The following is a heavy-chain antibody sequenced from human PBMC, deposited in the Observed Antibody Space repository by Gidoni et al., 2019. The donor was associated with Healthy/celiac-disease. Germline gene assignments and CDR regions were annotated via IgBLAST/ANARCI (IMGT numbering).Heavy chain of an antibody. J-gene: IGHJ3*02. CDR2: IYSGGST. Sequence: EVQLVESGGGLVQPGGSLRLSCAASGFTVSSNYMRWVRPAPGKGLEWVSVIYSGGSTYYADSVKGRFTISRDNSKNTLYLQMNSLRAEDTAVYYCARESSDAFDIWGQGTMVTVSS. CDR3: ARESSDAFDI. D-gene: IGHD2-2*01. V-gene: IGHV3-66*01. CDR1: GFTVSSNY.